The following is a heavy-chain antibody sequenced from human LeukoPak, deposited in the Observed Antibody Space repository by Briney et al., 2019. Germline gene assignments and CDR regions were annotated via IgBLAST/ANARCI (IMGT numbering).Heavy chain of an antibody. J-gene: IGHJ6*02. CDR3: ARDSSSSWFPLYYYYYGMDV. CDR1: GFTFSSYG. Sequence: GGSLRLSCAASGFTFSSYGMHWVRQAPGKGLEWVAVIWYDGSNKYYADSAKGRFTISRDNSKNTLYLQMNSLRAEDTAVYYCARDSSSSWFPLYYYYYGMDVWGQGTTVTVSS. CDR2: IWYDGSNK. D-gene: IGHD6-13*01. V-gene: IGHV3-33*01.